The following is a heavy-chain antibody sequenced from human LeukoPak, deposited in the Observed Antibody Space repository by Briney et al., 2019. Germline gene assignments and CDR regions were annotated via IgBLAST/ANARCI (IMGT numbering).Heavy chain of an antibody. CDR1: GFTFSNYG. D-gene: IGHD3-10*01. CDR2: ISFGGNNK. V-gene: IGHV3-30*02. CDR3: AKGLYGSGTYWFDY. Sequence: GGSLRLSCAAPGFTFSNYGMHWVRQAPGKGLEWVAFISFGGNNKYYADSVKGRFTISRDNSKNTLYLQMNSLRAEETAVYYCAKGLYGSGTYWFDYWGQGTLVTVSS. J-gene: IGHJ4*02.